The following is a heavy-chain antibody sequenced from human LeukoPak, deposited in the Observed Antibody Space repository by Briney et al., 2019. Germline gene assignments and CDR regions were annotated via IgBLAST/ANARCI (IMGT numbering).Heavy chain of an antibody. V-gene: IGHV3-66*01. D-gene: IGHD3-10*01. J-gene: IGHJ4*02. CDR1: GFTLSSNY. CDR3: ARATGGLLWFGETH. CDR2: IYSGGST. Sequence: GGSLRLSCAASGFTLSSNYMSWVRQAPGKGLEWVSVIYSGGSTYYADSVKGRFTISRDNSKNTLYLQMNSLRAEDTAVYYCARATGGLLWFGETHWGQGTLVTVSS.